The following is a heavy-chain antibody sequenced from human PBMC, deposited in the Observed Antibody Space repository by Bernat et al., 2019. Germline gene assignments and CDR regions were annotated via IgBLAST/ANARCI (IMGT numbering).Heavy chain of an antibody. D-gene: IGHD6-13*01. J-gene: IGHJ6*02. CDR2: IYYSGST. CDR1: GGSISSGGYY. CDR3: ARGKRGIAAATRYYYGMDV. Sequence: QVQLQESGPGLVKPSQTLSLTCTVSGGSISSGGYYWSWIRQHPGKGLEWIGYIYYSGSTYYNPSLKSRVTISVDTSKNQFSLKLSSVTAADTAVYYCARGKRGIAAATRYYYGMDVWGQGTTVTVSS. V-gene: IGHV4-31*03.